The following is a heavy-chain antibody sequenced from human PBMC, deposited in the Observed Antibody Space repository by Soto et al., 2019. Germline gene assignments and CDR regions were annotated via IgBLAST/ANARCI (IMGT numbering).Heavy chain of an antibody. CDR3: ARGEEKFGELTNFDY. CDR1: GGTFSSYA. J-gene: IGHJ4*02. V-gene: IGHV1-69*01. D-gene: IGHD3-10*01. Sequence: QVQLVQSGAEVKKPGASVKVSCKASGGTFSSYAISWVRQAPGQGLEWMGGSIPIFGTANYAQKFQGRVTITADESTSTAYMELSSLRSEDTAVYYCARGEEKFGELTNFDYWGQGTLVTVSS. CDR2: SIPIFGTA.